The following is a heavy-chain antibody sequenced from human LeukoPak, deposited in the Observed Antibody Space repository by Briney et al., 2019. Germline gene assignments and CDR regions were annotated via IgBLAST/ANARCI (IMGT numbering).Heavy chain of an antibody. V-gene: IGHV4-59*01. Sequence: SETLSLTCAVYGGSFSGYYWSWIRQPPGKGLEWIGYIYYSGSTNYNPSLKSRVTMSLDTSKNQFSLKLSSVTAADTAVYYCARDYGGYSYGQYYFDYWGQGTLVTVSS. CDR1: GGSFSGYY. CDR3: ARDYGGYSYGQYYFDY. D-gene: IGHD5-18*01. J-gene: IGHJ4*02. CDR2: IYYSGST.